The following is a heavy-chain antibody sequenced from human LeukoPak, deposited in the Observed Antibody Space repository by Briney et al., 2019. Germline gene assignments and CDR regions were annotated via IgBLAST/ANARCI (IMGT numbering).Heavy chain of an antibody. CDR3: ARDRGGSYYRFDP. CDR2: IIPIFGTA. V-gene: IGHV1-69*13. J-gene: IGHJ5*02. D-gene: IGHD3-10*01. Sequence: ASVKVSCKASGGTFSSYAISWVRQAPGQGLEWMGGIIPIFGTANYAQKFQGRVTITADESTSTAYMELSSLRSEDTAVYYCARDRGGSYYRFDPWGRGTLVTVSS. CDR1: GGTFSSYA.